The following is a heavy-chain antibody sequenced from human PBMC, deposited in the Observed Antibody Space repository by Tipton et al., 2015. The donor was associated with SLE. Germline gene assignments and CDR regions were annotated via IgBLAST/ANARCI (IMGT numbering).Heavy chain of an antibody. J-gene: IGHJ5*02. V-gene: IGHV4-34*01. D-gene: IGHD2-15*01. CDR1: GGSFSGYY. CDR3: ARGGVVAAHNWFDP. CDR2: INHSGST. Sequence: LRLSCAVYGGSFSGYYWSWIRQPPGKGLEWIGEINHSGSTNHNPSLKSRVTISVDTSKNQFSLKLSSVTAADTAVYYCARGGVVAAHNWFDPWGQGTLVTVSS.